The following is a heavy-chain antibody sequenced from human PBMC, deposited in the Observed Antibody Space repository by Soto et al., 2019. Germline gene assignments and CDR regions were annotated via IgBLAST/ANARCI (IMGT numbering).Heavy chain of an antibody. Sequence: QVQLVQSGAEVKKPGASVKVACEASGSTFSSDAIIWVRQAPGQGLEWVGWISVHSGNTKYAQNFQGRVTMTADISTSTAYMELRNLISDDTAVYYCAREMGLNCSLPPRYYYYMDVWGKGTTVTVSS. J-gene: IGHJ6*03. CDR3: AREMGLNCSLPPRYYYYMDV. V-gene: IGHV1-18*01. CDR2: ISVHSGNT. D-gene: IGHD3-10*01. CDR1: GSTFSSDA.